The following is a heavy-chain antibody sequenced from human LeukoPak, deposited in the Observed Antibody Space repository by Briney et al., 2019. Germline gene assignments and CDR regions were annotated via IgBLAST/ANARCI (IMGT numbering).Heavy chain of an antibody. D-gene: IGHD1-26*01. Sequence: GASVKVSCKASGYTFTSYGISWVRQAPGQGLEWMGWISAYKGNTDYAQKFQGRVSMTTDTSTSTAYMEVRSLRSDDTAVYYCARAYRGSYYYYWGQGTLVTVSS. CDR3: ARAYRGSYYYY. J-gene: IGHJ4*02. V-gene: IGHV1-18*01. CDR2: ISAYKGNT. CDR1: GYTFTSYG.